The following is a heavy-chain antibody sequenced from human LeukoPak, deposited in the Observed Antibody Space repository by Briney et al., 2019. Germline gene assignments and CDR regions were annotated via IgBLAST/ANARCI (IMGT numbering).Heavy chain of an antibody. CDR1: GYRFTSYW. Sequence: GESLKISCQGSGYRFTSYWIGWVRQLPGKGPEWMGIIYPGDSDTRYSPSFQGQVTISADKSISTAYLQWSSLKASDTAMYYCARPSSLQLVQGGFDYWGQGTLVTVSS. D-gene: IGHD6-13*01. J-gene: IGHJ4*02. CDR2: IYPGDSDT. V-gene: IGHV5-51*01. CDR3: ARPSSLQLVQGGFDY.